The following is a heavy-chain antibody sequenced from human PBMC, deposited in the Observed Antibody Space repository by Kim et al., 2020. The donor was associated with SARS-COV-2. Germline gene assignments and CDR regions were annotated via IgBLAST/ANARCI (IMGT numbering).Heavy chain of an antibody. V-gene: IGHV4-39*01. D-gene: IGHD1-1*01. J-gene: IGHJ4*02. Sequence: TQYNPSLKRRVTRSVDTSKNQLSLKVSSVTAADTAVYYCARLPGNGLFDYWGQGTLVTVSS. CDR3: ARLPGNGLFDY. CDR2: T.